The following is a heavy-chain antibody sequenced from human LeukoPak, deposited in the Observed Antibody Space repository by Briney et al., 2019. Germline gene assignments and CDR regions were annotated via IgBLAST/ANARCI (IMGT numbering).Heavy chain of an antibody. CDR1: GGSITSNSYY. Sequence: SETLSLTCTVSGGSITSNSYYWGWIRQPPGDGLEWIGTIYYSGSTYYNPSLESRVTISVDTSKNQFSLKLISVTAADTAVYYCARLIDAFDFWGQGTMVTVSS. CDR3: ARLIDAFDF. CDR2: IYYSGST. J-gene: IGHJ3*01. V-gene: IGHV4-39*07. D-gene: IGHD3-16*01.